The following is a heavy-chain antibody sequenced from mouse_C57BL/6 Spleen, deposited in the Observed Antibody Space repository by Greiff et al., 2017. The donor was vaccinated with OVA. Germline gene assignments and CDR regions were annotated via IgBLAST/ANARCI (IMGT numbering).Heavy chain of an antibody. CDR2: IHPNSGST. CDR1: GYTFTSYW. V-gene: IGHV1-64*01. CDR3: ARSGYNYAMDY. J-gene: IGHJ4*01. Sequence: QVQLQQSGAELVKPGASVKLSCKASGYTFTSYWMHWVKQRPGQGLEWIGMIHPNSGSTNYNEKFKSKATLTVDKSSSTAYMQLSSLTSEDSAVYYCARSGYNYAMDYWGQGTSVTVSS. D-gene: IGHD1-2*01.